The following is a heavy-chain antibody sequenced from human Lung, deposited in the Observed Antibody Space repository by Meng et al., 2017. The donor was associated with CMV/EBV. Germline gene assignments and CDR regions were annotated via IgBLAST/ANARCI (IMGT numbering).Heavy chain of an antibody. J-gene: IGHJ6*02. CDR3: ARLSYYDFWSGYYPYYYGMDV. CDR1: GYSFTSYW. Sequence: SXKGSGYSFTSYWIGWVRQMPGKGLEWMGIIYPGDSDTRYSPSFQGQVTISADKSISTAYLQWSSLKASDTAMYYCARLSYYDFWSGYYPYYYGMDVWXQGTXVTVSS. CDR2: IYPGDSDT. D-gene: IGHD3-3*01. V-gene: IGHV5-51*01.